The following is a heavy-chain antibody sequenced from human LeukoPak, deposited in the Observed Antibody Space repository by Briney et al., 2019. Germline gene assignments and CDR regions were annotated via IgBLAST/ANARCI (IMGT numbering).Heavy chain of an antibody. CDR1: GFTVSSNY. CDR2: IYSGGST. J-gene: IGHJ6*03. CDR3: ARDRSGLYYYYMDV. Sequence: GGSLRLSCAASGFTVSSNYMSWVRQAPGKGLEWVSVIYSGGSTYYADSVKGRLTISRDNSKNTLYLQMNSLRAEDTAVYYCARDRSGLYYYYMDVWGKGTTVTVSS. V-gene: IGHV3-53*01.